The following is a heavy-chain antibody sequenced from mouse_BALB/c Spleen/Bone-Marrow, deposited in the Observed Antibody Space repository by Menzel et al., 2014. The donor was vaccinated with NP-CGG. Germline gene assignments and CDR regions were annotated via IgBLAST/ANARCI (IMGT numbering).Heavy chain of an antibody. CDR3: ARESYYYENYAMDY. J-gene: IGHJ4*01. V-gene: IGHV1S41*01. CDR2: IAPGSGST. CDR1: GYTFTSYW. D-gene: IGHD1-1*01. Sequence: DLVKPGASVKLSCKASGYTFTSYWINWIKQRPGQGLEWIGRIAPGSGSTYYNEMFKGKATLTVDTSSSTAYIQLSSLSPEDSAVYFCARESYYYENYAMDYWGQGTSVTVSS.